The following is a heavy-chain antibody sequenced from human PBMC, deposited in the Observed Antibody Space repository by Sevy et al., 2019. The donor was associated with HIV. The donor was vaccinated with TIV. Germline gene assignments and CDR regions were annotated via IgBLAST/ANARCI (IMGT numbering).Heavy chain of an antibody. D-gene: IGHD6-13*01. CDR3: ARDLGIAAAAG. Sequence: ASVKVSCKASGDTFSSYAISWVRQAPGQGLEWMGGIIPIFGTANYAQKFQGRVTITADESTSTAYMELSSLRSEDTAVYYCARDLGIAAAAGWGQGTLVTVSS. CDR1: GDTFSSYA. J-gene: IGHJ4*01. V-gene: IGHV1-69*13. CDR2: IIPIFGTA.